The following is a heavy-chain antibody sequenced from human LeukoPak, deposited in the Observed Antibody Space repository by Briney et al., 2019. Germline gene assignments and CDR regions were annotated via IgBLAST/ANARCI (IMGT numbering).Heavy chain of an antibody. CDR3: ARGIKIYDILTGPFAY. CDR1: GFIFSSYG. Sequence: PGGSLRLSCAASGFIFSSYGLHWVRQAPGKGLEWVAVISYDGINKYYADSVKGRFTISRDNSKNTLYLQMNSLRAEDTAVYFCARGIKIYDILTGPFAYWGQGTLVTVSS. V-gene: IGHV3-30*03. D-gene: IGHD3-9*01. CDR2: ISYDGINK. J-gene: IGHJ4*02.